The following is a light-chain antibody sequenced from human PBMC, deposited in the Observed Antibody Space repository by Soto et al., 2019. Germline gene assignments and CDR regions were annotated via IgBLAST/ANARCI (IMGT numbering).Light chain of an antibody. Sequence: DIHMTQSPSTLSASVGDRVTITCRASQSISSWLAWYQQKPGKAPKLLIYKASSLESGVPSRFSGSGSGTEFTLTISSPPPDDFATYYCQQYNSYSYTFGQGTKLEIK. CDR3: QQYNSYSYT. V-gene: IGKV1-5*03. CDR2: KAS. CDR1: QSISSW. J-gene: IGKJ2*01.